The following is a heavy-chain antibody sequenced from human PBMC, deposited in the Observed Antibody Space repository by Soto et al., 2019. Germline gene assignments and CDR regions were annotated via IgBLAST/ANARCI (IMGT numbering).Heavy chain of an antibody. J-gene: IGHJ5*02. CDR3: ARVNRRGYSGYDFPVPGWFDP. V-gene: IGHV4-59*12. CDR1: GGSISSYY. Sequence: SETLSLTCTVSGGSISSYYWSWTRQPPGKGLEWIGEINHSGSTNYNPSLKSRVTISVDTSKNQFSLKLSSVTAADTAVYYCARVNRRGYSGYDFPVPGWFDPWGQGTLVTVSS. D-gene: IGHD5-12*01. CDR2: INHSGST.